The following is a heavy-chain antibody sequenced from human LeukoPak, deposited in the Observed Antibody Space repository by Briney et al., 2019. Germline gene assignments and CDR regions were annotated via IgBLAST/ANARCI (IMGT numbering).Heavy chain of an antibody. V-gene: IGHV3-7*01. Sequence: GGSLRLSCAASGFTFSNYWMSWVRQAPGKGLEWVANVKQDGSEKYYVDSVKGRFTVSRDNTKNSLFLQMNSLRAEDTAVYYCAREGYYYDSSGYYLNSGFDYWGQGTLVTVSS. CDR2: VKQDGSEK. CDR1: GFTFSNYW. CDR3: AREGYYYDSSGYYLNSGFDY. D-gene: IGHD3-22*01. J-gene: IGHJ4*02.